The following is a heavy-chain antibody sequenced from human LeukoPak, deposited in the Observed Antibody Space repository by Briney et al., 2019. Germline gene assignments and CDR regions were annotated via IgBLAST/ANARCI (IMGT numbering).Heavy chain of an antibody. CDR2: INWNGDST. V-gene: IGHV3-20*04. CDR3: ARSQSFYFDY. Sequence: GGSLRLSCAASGFTFDDYGMTWVRQAPGKGLEWVSGINWNGDSTDYADSVKGRFTISRDNAKKSLYLQMNSLRAEDTAFYYCARSQSFYFDYWGQGSLVTVSS. CDR1: GFTFDDYG. J-gene: IGHJ4*02. D-gene: IGHD3-9*01.